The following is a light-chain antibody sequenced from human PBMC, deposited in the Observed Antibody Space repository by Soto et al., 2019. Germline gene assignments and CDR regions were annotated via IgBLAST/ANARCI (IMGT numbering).Light chain of an antibody. CDR1: QSISSW. CDR2: DAS. J-gene: IGKJ1*01. CDR3: QQYNSYST. Sequence: DIQMTQSPATLSVSLGDRVTITCRASQSISSWLAWYQQKPGKAPKLLIYDASSLESGVPSRFSGSGSGTEFTLTISSLKPDDFATYYCQQYNSYSTFGQGTKVDIK. V-gene: IGKV1-5*01.